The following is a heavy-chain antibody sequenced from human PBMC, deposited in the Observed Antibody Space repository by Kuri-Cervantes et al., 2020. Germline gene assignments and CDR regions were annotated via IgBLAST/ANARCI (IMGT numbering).Heavy chain of an antibody. CDR2: INHSGST. Sequence: SETLSLTCTVSGGSISSYYWSWIRQPPGKGLEWIGEINHSGSTNYNPSLKSRVTISVDTSKNQFSLKLSSVTAADTAVYYCARGSSWYRDRFDPWGQGTLVTVSS. D-gene: IGHD6-13*01. V-gene: IGHV4-34*01. CDR1: GGSISSYY. CDR3: ARGSSWYRDRFDP. J-gene: IGHJ5*02.